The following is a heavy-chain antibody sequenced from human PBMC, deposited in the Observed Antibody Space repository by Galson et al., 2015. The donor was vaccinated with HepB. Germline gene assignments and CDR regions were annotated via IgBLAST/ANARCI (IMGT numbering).Heavy chain of an antibody. V-gene: IGHV1-18*04. CDR2: ISAYNGNT. Sequence: SVKVSCKASGYTFTSYGISWVRQAPGQGLEWMGWISAYNGNTNYAQKLQGRVTMTTDTSTSTAYMELRSLRSDDTAVYYCARRCYDSSGYYYFDYWGQGTLVTVSS. CDR3: ARRCYDSSGYYYFDY. D-gene: IGHD3-22*01. J-gene: IGHJ4*02. CDR1: GYTFTSYG.